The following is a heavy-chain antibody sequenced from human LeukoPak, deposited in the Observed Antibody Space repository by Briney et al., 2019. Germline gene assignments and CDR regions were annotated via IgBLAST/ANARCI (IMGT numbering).Heavy chain of an antibody. CDR3: ARVGGIAVAGTSYDFDY. J-gene: IGHJ4*02. Sequence: SETLSLTCAVSGYSISSGYYWGWIRQPPGKGLEWIGSIYHSGSTYYNPSLKSRVTISVDTSKNQFSLKLSSVTAADTAEYYCARVGGIAVAGTSYDFDYWGQGTLVTVSS. V-gene: IGHV4-38-2*01. CDR2: IYHSGST. D-gene: IGHD6-19*01. CDR1: GYSISSGYY.